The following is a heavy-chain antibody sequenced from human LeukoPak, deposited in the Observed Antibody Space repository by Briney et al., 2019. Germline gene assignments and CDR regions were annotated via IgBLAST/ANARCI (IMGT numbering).Heavy chain of an antibody. CDR3: ARAVSNSVWYGSVDY. D-gene: IGHD6-19*01. V-gene: IGHV3-20*04. CDR1: GFTFHDDG. CDR2: INWNGGRT. Sequence: GGSLRLSCAASGFTFHDDGMSWVRQAPGKGLEWVSGINWNGGRTGHAESVKGRFTISRDNAKNSLYLQMNTLRAENTALYYCARAVSNSVWYGSVDYWGQGTLVTVSS. J-gene: IGHJ4*02.